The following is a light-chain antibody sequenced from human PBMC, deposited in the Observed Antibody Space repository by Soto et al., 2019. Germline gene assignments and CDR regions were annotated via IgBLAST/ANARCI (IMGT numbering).Light chain of an antibody. CDR2: EVN. J-gene: IGLJ1*01. CDR1: SSDVGSYNL. Sequence: QSALTQPASVSGSPGQSITISCTGTSSDVGSYNLVSWYQQHPGKAPKLIIFEVNKRPSGVSNRFSGSKSGNTASLTISGLLAEDEADYYCCSYARSSTLYVFRTGTKVTVL. V-gene: IGLV2-23*02. CDR3: CSYARSSTLYV.